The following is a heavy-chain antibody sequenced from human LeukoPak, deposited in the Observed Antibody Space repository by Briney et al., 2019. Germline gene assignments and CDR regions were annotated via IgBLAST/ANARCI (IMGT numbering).Heavy chain of an antibody. D-gene: IGHD2-15*01. Sequence: GGSLRLSCAASGFTFSSYSMNWVRQAPGKGLEWVSYISSSSSTIYYADSVKGRFTISRDNAKNSLYLQMNSLRDEDTAVYYCARDPRVVVVGPCWFDPWGQGTLVTVPS. J-gene: IGHJ5*02. V-gene: IGHV3-48*02. CDR3: ARDPRVVVVGPCWFDP. CDR1: GFTFSSYS. CDR2: ISSSSSTI.